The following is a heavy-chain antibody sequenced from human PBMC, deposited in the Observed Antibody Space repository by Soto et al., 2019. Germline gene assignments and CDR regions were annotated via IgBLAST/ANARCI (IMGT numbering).Heavy chain of an antibody. J-gene: IGHJ4*02. CDR1: GFTFISYW. D-gene: IGHD5-12*01. CDR3: ARVLLTYGGYDAGLGY. CDR2: INSDGSST. V-gene: IGHV3-74*01. Sequence: PGGSLRLSCAASGFTFISYWMHWVRQTPGKGLVWVSRINSDGSSTNYADSVKGRFTISRDNAKKTLYLQMNSLRAEDTAVYFCARVLLTYGGYDAGLGYWGQGTLVTVSS.